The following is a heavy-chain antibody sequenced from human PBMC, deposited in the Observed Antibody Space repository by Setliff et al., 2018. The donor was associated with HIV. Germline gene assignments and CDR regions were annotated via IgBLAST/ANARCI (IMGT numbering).Heavy chain of an antibody. CDR3: ASWGWYYYDSSGYYY. CDR2: FDPEDGET. Sequence: ASEKVSCKVSGYTLTELSMHWVRQAPGKGLEWMGGFDPEDGETIYAQKFQGRVTMTEDTSTDTAYMELSSLRSEDTAVYYCASWGWYYYDSSGYYYWGQGTLVTVSS. V-gene: IGHV1-24*01. CDR1: GYTLTELS. J-gene: IGHJ4*02. D-gene: IGHD3-22*01.